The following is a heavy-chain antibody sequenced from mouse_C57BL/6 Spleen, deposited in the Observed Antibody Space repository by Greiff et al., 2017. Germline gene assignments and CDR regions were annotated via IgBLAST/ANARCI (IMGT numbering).Heavy chain of an antibody. CDR2: IDPSDSYT. CDR3: ARGGLHRAMDY. Sequence: VQLQQPGAELVKPGASVKLSCKASGYTFTSYWMQWVKQRPGPGLEWIGEIDPSDSYTNYNQKFKGKATLTVDTSSSTAYMQRSSRTSEDSAVDYCARGGLHRAMDYWGQGTSVTGSS. D-gene: IGHD2-10*01. V-gene: IGHV1-50*01. J-gene: IGHJ4*01. CDR1: GYTFTSYW.